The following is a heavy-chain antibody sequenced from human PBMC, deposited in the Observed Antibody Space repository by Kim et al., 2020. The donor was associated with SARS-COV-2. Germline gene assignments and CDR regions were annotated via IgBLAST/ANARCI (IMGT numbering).Heavy chain of an antibody. J-gene: IGHJ4*02. Sequence: SETLSLTCAVYGGSFSGYFWTWIRQPPGKGLEWIGEINHSGSTNYNPSLKSRVTISVDTSKNQFSLKLNSVTAADTAVYYCARAPIWEYFFDYWGQETLVTVSS. D-gene: IGHD1-26*01. V-gene: IGHV4-34*01. CDR3: ARAPIWEYFFDY. CDR2: INHSGST. CDR1: GGSFSGYF.